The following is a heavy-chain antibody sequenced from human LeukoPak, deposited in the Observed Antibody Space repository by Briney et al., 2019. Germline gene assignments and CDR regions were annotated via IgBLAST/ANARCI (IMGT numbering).Heavy chain of an antibody. CDR3: ATRPNRDFWSGYYGYYFDY. CDR2: IYYSGST. Sequence: SETQSLTCTVSGGSISSYFWSWIRQPPGKGLEWIGYIYYSGSTNYNPSLKSRVTISVDTSKNQFSLKLSSVTAADTAVYYCATRPNRDFWSGYYGYYFDYWGQGTLVTVSS. V-gene: IGHV4-59*08. D-gene: IGHD3-3*01. J-gene: IGHJ4*02. CDR1: GGSISSYF.